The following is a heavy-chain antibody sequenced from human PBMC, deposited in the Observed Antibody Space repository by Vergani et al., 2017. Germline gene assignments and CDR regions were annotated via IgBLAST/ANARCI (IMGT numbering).Heavy chain of an antibody. D-gene: IGHD2-15*01. CDR2: IKSDGSIT. Sequence: EVQLVESGGGLIHPGGSLRLSCEGSGSSFSGYSVHWARQSPEKGRVWVSRIKSDGSITNYADSGQGRFTISRDNAKNSLYLEINCLRGDDTAIYYCVKARCSRLCCMSSWFESWGQGTLVTVSS. CDR1: GSSFSGYS. V-gene: IGHV3-74*01. J-gene: IGHJ5*01. CDR3: VKARCSRLCCMSSWFES.